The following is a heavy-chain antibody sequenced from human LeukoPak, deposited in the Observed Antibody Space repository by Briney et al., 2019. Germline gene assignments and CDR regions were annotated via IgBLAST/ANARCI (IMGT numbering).Heavy chain of an antibody. CDR3: ARLPSYGHRRGFDY. V-gene: IGHV1-69*13. CDR1: GGTFSSYA. J-gene: IGHJ4*02. CDR2: IIPIFGTA. D-gene: IGHD5-18*01. Sequence: SVKVSCKASGGTFSSYAISWVRQAPGRGLEWMGGIIPIFGTANYAQKFQGRVTITADESTSTAYMELSSLRSEDTAVYYCARLPSYGHRRGFDYWGQGTLVTVSS.